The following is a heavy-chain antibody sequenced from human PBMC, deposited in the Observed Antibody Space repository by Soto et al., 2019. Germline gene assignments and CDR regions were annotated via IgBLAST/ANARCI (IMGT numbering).Heavy chain of an antibody. D-gene: IGHD7-27*01. V-gene: IGHV3-74*01. CDR2: ISSDGSST. CDR3: AWPPGE. CDR1: GFTFSAYA. Sequence: GGSLRLSCAASGFTFSAYAMHWVRQAPGKGLVWVSRISSDGSSTNYADSVKGRFTISRDNAKNTLYLQMNSLRAEDTAVYYCAWPPGEWGQGTLVTVSS. J-gene: IGHJ4*01.